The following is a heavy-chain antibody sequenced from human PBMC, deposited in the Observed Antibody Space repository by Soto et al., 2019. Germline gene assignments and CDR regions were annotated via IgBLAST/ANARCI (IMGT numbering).Heavy chain of an antibody. CDR2: IYYSGST. CDR3: ARRLIAAAGNGPFEY. V-gene: IGHV4-31*03. CDR1: GGSISSGGYY. Sequence: PSETLSLTCTVSGGSISSGGYYWSWIRQHPGKGLEWIGYIYYSGSTYYNPSLKSRVTISVDTSKNQFSLKLSSVTAADTAVYYCARRLIAAAGNGPFEYWGQGTLVTVSS. J-gene: IGHJ4*02. D-gene: IGHD6-13*01.